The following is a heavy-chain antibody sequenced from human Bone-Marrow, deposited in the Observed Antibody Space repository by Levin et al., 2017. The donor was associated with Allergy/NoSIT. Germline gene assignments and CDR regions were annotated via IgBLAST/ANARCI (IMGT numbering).Heavy chain of an antibody. CDR3: ARPAHCSSTSCYTAFDY. CDR1: GGSISSSSYY. Sequence: PSETLSLTCTVSGGSISSSSYYWGWIRQPPGKGLEWIGSIYYSGSTYYNPSLKSRVTISVDTSKNQFSLKLSSVTAADTAVYYCARPAHCSSTSCYTAFDYWGQGTLVTVSS. D-gene: IGHD2-2*02. J-gene: IGHJ4*02. V-gene: IGHV4-39*01. CDR2: IYYSGST.